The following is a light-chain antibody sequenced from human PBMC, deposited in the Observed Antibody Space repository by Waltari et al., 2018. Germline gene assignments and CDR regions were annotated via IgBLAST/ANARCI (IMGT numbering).Light chain of an antibody. CDR1: SGDVGAYSH. J-gene: IGLJ3*02. Sequence: QSALTQPPSASGSPGQSVPISCTGTSGDVGAYSHVAWYQHPPGKGPKRIIYTLDNRPSGVPYRFSASKSGNTASLTVSGLQAEDEADYYCSSYAGNSKLVFGGGTKLTVL. CDR2: TLD. V-gene: IGLV2-8*01. CDR3: SSYAGNSKLV.